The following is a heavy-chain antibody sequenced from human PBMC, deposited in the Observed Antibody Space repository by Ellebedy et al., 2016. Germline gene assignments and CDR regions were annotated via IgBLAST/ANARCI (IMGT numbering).Heavy chain of an antibody. D-gene: IGHD5-18*01. CDR1: GFTFSNAW. CDR2: IKSKTDGGAA. CDR3: TTVYRYSYDSV. J-gene: IGHJ4*02. V-gene: IGHV3-15*01. Sequence: GESLKISCAASGFTFSNAWMNWVRQAPGKGLEWVGRIKSKTDGGAADYAAPAKGRFTISRDDSKNTLYLQMNSLKTEDTAVYFCTTVYRYSYDSVWGQGTLVTVSS.